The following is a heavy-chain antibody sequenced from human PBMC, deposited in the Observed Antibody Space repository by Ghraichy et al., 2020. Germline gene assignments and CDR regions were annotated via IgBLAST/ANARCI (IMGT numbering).Heavy chain of an antibody. CDR2: INGNGGST. CDR1: GFTFSSYA. V-gene: IGHV3-23*01. D-gene: IGHD5/OR15-5a*01. Sequence: GGSLRLSCAASGFTFSSYAMSWVRQAPGKGLEWVSTINGNGGSTYYADSVKGRFTISRDNSKNTLYLQMNSLRAEDTAVYYCAKDLRAPDPGDAFDIWGQGTMVTVSS. J-gene: IGHJ3*02. CDR3: AKDLRAPDPGDAFDI.